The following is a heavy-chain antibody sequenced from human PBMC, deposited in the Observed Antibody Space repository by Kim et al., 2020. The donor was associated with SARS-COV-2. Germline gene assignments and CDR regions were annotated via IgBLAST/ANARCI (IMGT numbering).Heavy chain of an antibody. V-gene: IGHV4-59*01. CDR1: GGSISSYY. J-gene: IGHJ6*02. Sequence: SETLSLTCTVSGGSISSYYWSWIRQPPGKGLEWIGYIYYSGSTNYNPSLKSRVTISVDTSKNQFSLKLSSVTAADTAVYYCARISPLRFLEWFTPGPGMDVWGQATTVTVSS. CDR3: ARISPLRFLEWFTPGPGMDV. CDR2: IYYSGST. D-gene: IGHD3-3*01.